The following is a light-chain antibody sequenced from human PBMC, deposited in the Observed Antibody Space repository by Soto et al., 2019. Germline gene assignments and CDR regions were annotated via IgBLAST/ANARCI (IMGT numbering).Light chain of an antibody. Sequence: DIQLTQSPSTLSASVGDRVSITCRASQSINTWLAWYQQRPVQAPKLLIYKASSLETGGPSRFSGSGSGTEFSVTINSLQPDDFGTYYCEHINEYSWTFGQGTKVDLK. CDR2: KAS. CDR3: EHINEYSWT. J-gene: IGKJ1*01. CDR1: QSINTW. V-gene: IGKV1-5*03.